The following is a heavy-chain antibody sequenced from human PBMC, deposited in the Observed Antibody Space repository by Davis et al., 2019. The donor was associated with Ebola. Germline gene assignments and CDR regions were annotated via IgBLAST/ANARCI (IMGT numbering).Heavy chain of an antibody. Sequence: ASVLVSCNASGYNFTLHGINWLRQAPGQGLEWMGWINVNTGYTRYAENFQDRLTMATDTSMSTAYMDLRSLRSDDTAIYYCARDGGLDFDDWFDPWGQGTLVSVS. CDR2: INVNTGYT. CDR1: GYNFTLHG. CDR3: ARDGGLDFDDWFDP. V-gene: IGHV1-18*04. J-gene: IGHJ5*02. D-gene: IGHD3/OR15-3a*01.